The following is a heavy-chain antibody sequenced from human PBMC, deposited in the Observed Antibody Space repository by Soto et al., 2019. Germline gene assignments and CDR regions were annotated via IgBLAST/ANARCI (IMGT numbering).Heavy chain of an antibody. J-gene: IGHJ6*03. CDR2: ISGSGDST. CDR3: AKVSGGGDYASYYYYMDV. D-gene: IGHD4-17*01. Sequence: GGSLRLSCAASGFTFSSYAMSWVRQAPGKGLEWVSAISGSGDSTYYPDSVKGRFTISRDNSKNTLYLQMNSLRADDTAVYYCAKVSGGGDYASYYYYMDVWGKGTTVTVSS. CDR1: GFTFSSYA. V-gene: IGHV3-23*01.